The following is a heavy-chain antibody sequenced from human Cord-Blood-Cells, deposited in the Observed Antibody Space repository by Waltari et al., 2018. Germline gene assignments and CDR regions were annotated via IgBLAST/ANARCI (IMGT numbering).Heavy chain of an antibody. Sequence: QLQLQESGPGLVKPSETLSLTCTVSGGSISSSSYYWGWFRQPPGKGLEWIGSIDYSGSTYYNPSLKRRVTISVDTSKNQFSLKLSSVTAADTAVYYCARLRYFDWLFDYWGQGTLVTVSS. V-gene: IGHV4-39*01. CDR2: IDYSGST. CDR1: GGSISSSSYY. D-gene: IGHD3-9*01. CDR3: ARLRYFDWLFDY. J-gene: IGHJ4*02.